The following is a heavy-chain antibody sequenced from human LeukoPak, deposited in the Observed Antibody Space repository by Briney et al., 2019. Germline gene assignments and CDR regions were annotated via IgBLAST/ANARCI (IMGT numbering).Heavy chain of an antibody. CDR3: ARDPSGSYGTYSFDY. CDR2: IYYSGST. Sequence: SETLSLTCTVSGGSISSYYWSWIRQPPGKGLEWIGYIYYSGSTNYNPSLKSRVTISVDTSKNQFSLKLSSVTAADTAVYYCARDPSGSYGTYSFDYWGQGTLVTVSS. J-gene: IGHJ4*02. CDR1: GGSISSYY. D-gene: IGHD1-26*01. V-gene: IGHV4-59*01.